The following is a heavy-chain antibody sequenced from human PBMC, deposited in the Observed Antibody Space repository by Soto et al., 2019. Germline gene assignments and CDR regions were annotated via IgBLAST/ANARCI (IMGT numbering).Heavy chain of an antibody. V-gene: IGHV1-69*01. CDR1: GGTFSSNG. D-gene: IGHD2-8*01. CDR3: ARARYCTNGICLMPRDYYGMDV. Sequence: QVPLVQSGAEVKKPGSSVKVSCKASGGTFSSNGISWVRQAPGQGLEWMGGVIPVHGTASYAQNFQGRVTMTADESTSTAYMELSSLRSEDTAVYYCARARYCTNGICLMPRDYYGMDVWGQGTTVTVSS. J-gene: IGHJ6*02. CDR2: VIPVHGTA.